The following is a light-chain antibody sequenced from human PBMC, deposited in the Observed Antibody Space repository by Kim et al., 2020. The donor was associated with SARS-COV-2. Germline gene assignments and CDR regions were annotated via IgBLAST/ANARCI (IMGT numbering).Light chain of an antibody. CDR3: QKCSSTTRT. CDR2: GAS. J-gene: IGKJ1*01. CDR1: QSVRNNY. V-gene: IGKV3-20*01. Sequence: EIVLTQSPGTLSLSPGERATLSCRTSQSVRNNYLAWYQQKPGQAPRLLIYGASSRATGVPDRFSGSGSGTDFTLTISRLEPEDFAVYFGQKCSSTTRTLGEGRKEEIK.